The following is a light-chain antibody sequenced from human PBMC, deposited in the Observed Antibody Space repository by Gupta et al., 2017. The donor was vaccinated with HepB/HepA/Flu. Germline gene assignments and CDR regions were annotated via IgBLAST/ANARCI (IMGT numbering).Light chain of an antibody. CDR1: SSDIGVYNY. J-gene: IGLJ3*02. CDR2: DVT. V-gene: IGLV2-14*03. Sequence: QSALPQPASVSGSPGQSITISCTGTSSDIGVYNYVSWYQQHPGRVPKLMIYDVTNRPAGVATRFSASKSGNTASLTISVLPEEDDADYYSSSHRSGGIWVFGGGTKLTVL. CDR3: SSHRSGGIWV.